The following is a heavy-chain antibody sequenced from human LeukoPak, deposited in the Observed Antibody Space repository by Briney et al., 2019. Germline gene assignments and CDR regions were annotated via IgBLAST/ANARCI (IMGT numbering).Heavy chain of an antibody. CDR2: ISGSGGST. J-gene: IGHJ4*02. Sequence: GGSLRLSCAASGFTFSNYAMNWVRQAPGKGLEWVSAISGSGGSTYYADSVKGRFTISRDNSKNTLYLQMNSLRAEDTAVYYCAARFSSGYYYIGYYFDYWGQGTLVTVSS. CDR3: AARFSSGYYYIGYYFDY. CDR1: GFTFSNYA. D-gene: IGHD3-22*01. V-gene: IGHV3-23*01.